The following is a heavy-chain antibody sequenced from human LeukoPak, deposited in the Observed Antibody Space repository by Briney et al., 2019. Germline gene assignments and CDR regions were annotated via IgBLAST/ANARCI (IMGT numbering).Heavy chain of an antibody. CDR1: GGSISSYY. CDR2: IYHSGST. Sequence: SETLSLTCTVSGGSISSYYWTWIRQPPGKGLEWIGYIYHSGSTKYNSSLKSRVTMSVDTSKNQFSLKLSSVTAADTAVYYCVRDRTMVGGVDYWGQGILVTVSS. D-gene: IGHD4/OR15-4a*01. CDR3: VRDRTMVGGVDY. V-gene: IGHV4-59*01. J-gene: IGHJ4*02.